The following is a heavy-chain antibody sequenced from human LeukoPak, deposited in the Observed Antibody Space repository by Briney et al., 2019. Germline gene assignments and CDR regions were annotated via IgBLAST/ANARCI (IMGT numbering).Heavy chain of an antibody. V-gene: IGHV3-30*04. Sequence: GGSLPLSCAASGFNFSSYAMHWVRPPPGKGLEWVAVISYYGRNKYYADSVKGRFTISRDNSKTTLYLQMNSLRAEDTAVYYCARVSGSPVDYWGQGTLVTVSS. D-gene: IGHD1-26*01. CDR1: GFNFSSYA. J-gene: IGHJ4*02. CDR3: ARVSGSPVDY. CDR2: ISYYGRNK.